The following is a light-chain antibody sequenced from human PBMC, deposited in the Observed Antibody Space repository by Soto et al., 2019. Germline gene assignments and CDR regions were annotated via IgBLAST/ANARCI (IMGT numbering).Light chain of an antibody. CDR1: QSVSSNY. Sequence: EVVLTQSPGTLSLSPGESATLSCRASQSVSSNYLAWYQQKPGQAPRLLIYGVSTRATGIPDRFSGSGSGTDFSLTISRLEPEDFALYYCQQXFTSPLTFGGGTKVDIK. CDR2: GVS. CDR3: QQXFTSPLT. J-gene: IGKJ4*01. V-gene: IGKV3-20*01.